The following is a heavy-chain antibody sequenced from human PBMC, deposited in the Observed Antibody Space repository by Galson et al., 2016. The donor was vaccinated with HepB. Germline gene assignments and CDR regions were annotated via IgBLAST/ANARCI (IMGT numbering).Heavy chain of an antibody. D-gene: IGHD4-17*01. J-gene: IGHJ4*02. Sequence: SLRLSCAASGFTFNKYYMNWVRQAPGKALQWVSSISVSSSYIYYADSAKGRFTISRDNAKNSLYLQMNSLRAEDTAVYYCAKGYGVFDYWGQGTLVTVSS. V-gene: IGHV3-21*04. CDR1: GFTFNKYY. CDR3: AKGYGVFDY. CDR2: ISVSSSYI.